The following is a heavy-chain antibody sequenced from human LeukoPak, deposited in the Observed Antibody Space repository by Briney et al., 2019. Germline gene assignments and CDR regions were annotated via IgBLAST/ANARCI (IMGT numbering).Heavy chain of an antibody. D-gene: IGHD2-8*01. V-gene: IGHV3-48*03. CDR1: GFTYSSYE. Sequence: GGSVRLSCAASGFTYSSYEMNWVRQAPGKGLAWVSYISSSGSTIYYADSVKGGFTISRDNAKNSLYLQMNSLRAEDTAVYYCARVRGYCTNGVCQWRPDFDYWGQGTLVTVSS. CDR3: ARVRGYCTNGVCQWRPDFDY. J-gene: IGHJ4*02. CDR2: ISSSGSTI.